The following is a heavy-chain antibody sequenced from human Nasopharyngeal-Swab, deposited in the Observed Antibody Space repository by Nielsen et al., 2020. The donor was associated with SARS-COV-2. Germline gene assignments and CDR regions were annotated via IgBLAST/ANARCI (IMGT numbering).Heavy chain of an antibody. CDR1: GGSFSGYY. V-gene: IGHV4-34*01. D-gene: IGHD3-10*01. CDR3: SRTGGDMVRGIDY. Sequence: ESLTLSCAVYGGSFSGYYWSWIRQRPGKGLEWIGEINHSVSTNYNPSLKSRVTISVDTSKNHFSLKLSSVTAGDTAVYYCSRTGGDMVRGIDYWGQGTLVTVSS. J-gene: IGHJ4*02. CDR2: INHSVST.